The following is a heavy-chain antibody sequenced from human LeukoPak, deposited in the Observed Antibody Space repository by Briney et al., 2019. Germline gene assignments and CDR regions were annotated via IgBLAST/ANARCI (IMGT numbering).Heavy chain of an antibody. Sequence: SSETLSLTCTVSGYSISSGSYWGWIRQPPGKGLEWVGSIYHSGSTYHNPSLKSRVTMSVDTSKNQFSLKLSSVTAADTAVYFCARHGGWYHSGCYFDLWGRGTLVTVSS. CDR3: ARHGGWYHSGCYFDL. J-gene: IGHJ2*01. V-gene: IGHV4-38-2*02. CDR2: IYHSGST. CDR1: GYSISSGSY. D-gene: IGHD6-19*01.